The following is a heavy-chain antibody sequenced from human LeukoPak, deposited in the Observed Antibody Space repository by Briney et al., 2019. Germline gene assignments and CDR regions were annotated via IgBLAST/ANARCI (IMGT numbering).Heavy chain of an antibody. D-gene: IGHD1-1*01. CDR1: GYTFTSYY. V-gene: IGHV1-46*01. CDR3: ARVQLGWGV. Sequence: ASVTVSCKASGYTFTSYYMHWVRQAPGQGLEWMEIINPSGGSTSYAQKFQGKVTMTRDTSTSTVYIELSSLRSEDTAVYYCARVQLGWGVWGQGTLVTVSS. CDR2: INPSGGST. J-gene: IGHJ4*02.